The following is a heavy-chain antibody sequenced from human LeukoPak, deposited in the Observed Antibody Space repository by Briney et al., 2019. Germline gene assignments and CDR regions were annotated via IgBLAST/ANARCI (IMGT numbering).Heavy chain of an antibody. V-gene: IGHV1-46*01. D-gene: IGHD3-22*01. CDR1: GYTFTSYY. Sequence: ASVKVSCKTSGYTFTSYYMHWVRQAPGQGLEWMGIINPSGGSTTYAQKFQGRATMTRDTSTSTVYMELSSLRSEDTALYYCARGDVLDSSVYNWFDPWGQGTLVIVSS. CDR2: INPSGGST. CDR3: ARGDVLDSSVYNWFDP. J-gene: IGHJ5*02.